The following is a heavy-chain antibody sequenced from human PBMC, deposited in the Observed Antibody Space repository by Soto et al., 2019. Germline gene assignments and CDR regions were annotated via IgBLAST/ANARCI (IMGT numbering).Heavy chain of an antibody. J-gene: IGHJ4*02. D-gene: IGHD6-6*01. Sequence: QVQLVESGGGVVQPGRSLRLSCATSGFAFSNYGMHWVRQAPGRGLEWVALIWYDGSNKYYADSVKGRFTISRDNSKNPLYLQVHSLRAEDTAVYYCAGSPPGVAGRYYFDYWGQGTLVTVSS. CDR1: GFAFSNYG. V-gene: IGHV3-33*01. CDR2: IWYDGSNK. CDR3: AGSPPGVAGRYYFDY.